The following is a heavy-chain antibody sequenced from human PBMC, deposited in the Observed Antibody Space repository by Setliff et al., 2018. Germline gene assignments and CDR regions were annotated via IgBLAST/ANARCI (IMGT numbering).Heavy chain of an antibody. V-gene: IGHV4-59*13. J-gene: IGHJ4*02. CDR1: GGSFNTYY. Sequence: SETLSLTCTVSGGSFNTYYWSWIRQTPGKGLEWIGFVYYSGTATYNPSLKSRVTVTADTSKNQFSLRLNSVTAADTAVYYCARGGTFRYFDFWGQGTLVTVSS. CDR2: VYYSGTA. D-gene: IGHD5-12*01. CDR3: ARGGTFRYFDF.